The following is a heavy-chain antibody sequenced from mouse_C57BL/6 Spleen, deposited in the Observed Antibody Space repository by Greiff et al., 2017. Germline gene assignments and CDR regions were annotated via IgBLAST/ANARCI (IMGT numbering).Heavy chain of an antibody. CDR1: GYSFTGYY. CDR2: INPSTGGT. V-gene: IGHV1-42*01. J-gene: IGHJ4*01. CDR3: ARRGAMDY. Sequence: VPLKQSGPELVKPGASVKISCKASGYSFTGYYMNWVKQSPEKSLEWIGEINPSTGGTTYNQKFKAKATLTVDKSSSTAYMQLKSLTSEDSAVYYCARRGAMDYWGQGTSVTVSS.